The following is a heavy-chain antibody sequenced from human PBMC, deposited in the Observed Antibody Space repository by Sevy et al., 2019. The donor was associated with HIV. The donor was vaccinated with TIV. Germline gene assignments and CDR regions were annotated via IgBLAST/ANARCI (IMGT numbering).Heavy chain of an antibody. J-gene: IGHJ4*02. V-gene: IGHV3-11*01. CDR3: VRGGGRIHDFDY. D-gene: IGHD3-16*01. CDR1: GFTFSDFY. CDR2: INDSGHIK. Sequence: GGSLRLSCAASGFTFSDFYMSWIRQAPGKGLEWVSYINDSGHIKHYEDSVKGRFLISRDNAHNTVHLQMNSLTAEDTADYYCVRGGGRIHDFDYWGRGTLVTVSS.